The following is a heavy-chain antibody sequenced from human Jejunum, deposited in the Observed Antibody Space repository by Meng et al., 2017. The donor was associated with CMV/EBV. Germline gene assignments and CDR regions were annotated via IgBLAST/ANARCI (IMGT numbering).Heavy chain of an antibody. Sequence: CAASGFTFSNYWMTWLRQAPGRGLELVAHIKEDGSEKYFVGSVKGRFTISRDNAKNSLYLQMNSLRAEDTAVYYCARDPFIKAFDIWGQGTMVTVSS. CDR1: GFTFSNYW. CDR2: IKEDGSEK. J-gene: IGHJ3*02. V-gene: IGHV3-7*01. CDR3: ARDPFIKAFDI.